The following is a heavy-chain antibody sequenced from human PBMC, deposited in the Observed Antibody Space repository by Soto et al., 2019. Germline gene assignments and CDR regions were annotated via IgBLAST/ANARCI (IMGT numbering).Heavy chain of an antibody. CDR1: GGSVNNANYF. J-gene: IGHJ6*02. CDR2: IYYSGST. Sequence: QVRLEESGPGLVKPSETLSLICSVSGGSVNNANYFWNWIRHHPENGLEWIGYIYYSGSTRYNPSFKFRATQSIYTTKDQFSLRINSVTVSDTAVYFCARDADYGGSRGGMDVWGRGTTVTVSS. V-gene: IGHV4-31*03. CDR3: ARDADYGGSRGGMDV. D-gene: IGHD4-17*01.